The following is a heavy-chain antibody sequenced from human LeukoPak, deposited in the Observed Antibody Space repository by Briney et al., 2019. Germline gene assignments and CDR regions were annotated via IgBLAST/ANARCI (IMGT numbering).Heavy chain of an antibody. D-gene: IGHD1-26*01. J-gene: IGHJ4*02. CDR2: ISGSGGST. CDR3: AKDLGGGSYTRYFDY. Sequence: GGSLRLSCAASGFTFSSYAMSWVRQAPGKGLEWVSAISGSGGSTYYADSVKGRFTISRDNSKNTPYLQMNSLRAEDTAVYYCAKDLGGGSYTRYFDYWGQGTLVTVSS. CDR1: GFTFSSYA. V-gene: IGHV3-23*01.